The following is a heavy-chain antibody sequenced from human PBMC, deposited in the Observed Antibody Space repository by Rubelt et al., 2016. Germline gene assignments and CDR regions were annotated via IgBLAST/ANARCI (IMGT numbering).Heavy chain of an antibody. Sequence: QVQLQQSGPRLVKPSQTLSLTCAISGGSVSANSAAWNWIRQSPSRGLEWLGRPYSRSKWYNEYAPSVKSRITVNPDPAKNQFALHLNSGTPDDTAVYYCARTTGPIDCWGQGTLVTVSS. CDR3: ARTTGPIDC. CDR2: PYSRSKWYN. CDR1: GGSVSANSAA. D-gene: IGHD1-1*01. V-gene: IGHV6-1*01. J-gene: IGHJ4*02.